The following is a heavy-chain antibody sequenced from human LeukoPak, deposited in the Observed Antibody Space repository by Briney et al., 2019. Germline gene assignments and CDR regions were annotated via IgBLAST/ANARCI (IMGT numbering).Heavy chain of an antibody. J-gene: IGHJ4*02. V-gene: IGHV1-2*02. CDR2: INPNSGGT. Sequence: ASLKVSCKTPGYTFTGPYIHWRRQAPGQGLERMAWINPNSGGTKYAQKFQGRVTVTRDTSTSTAYMELSGLRADDTATYYCARVEYCTKGVCINFDLWGQGTLVAASS. D-gene: IGHD2-8*01. CDR1: GYTFTGPY. CDR3: ARVEYCTKGVCINFDL.